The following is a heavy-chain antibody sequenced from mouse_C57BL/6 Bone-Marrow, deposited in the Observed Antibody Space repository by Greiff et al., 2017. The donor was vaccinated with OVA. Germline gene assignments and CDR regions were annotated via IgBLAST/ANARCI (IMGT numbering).Heavy chain of an antibody. CDR1: GYTFTSYW. Sequence: VQLQQSGAELVKPGASVKMSCKASGYTFTSYWITWVKQRPGQGLEWIGDIYPGSGSTNYNEKFKSKATLTVDTSSSTAYMQLSSLTSEDSAVYYCARGGLVWLRQYYFDYWGQGTTLTVSS. CDR3: ARGGLVWLRQYYFDY. D-gene: IGHD2-2*01. J-gene: IGHJ2*01. CDR2: IYPGSGST. V-gene: IGHV1-55*01.